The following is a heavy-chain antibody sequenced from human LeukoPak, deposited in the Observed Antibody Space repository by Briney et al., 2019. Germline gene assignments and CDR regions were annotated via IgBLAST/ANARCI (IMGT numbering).Heavy chain of an antibody. V-gene: IGHV4-39*01. CDR1: GGSISSSSYY. Sequence: SETLSLTCTVSGGSISSSSYYWGWIRQPPGTGLEWIWSIYSSGSTYYNPSLKSRVTISVDTSKNQFSLKLSSVTAADTALYYCARHEYSGYDYPYYFDYWGQGTLVTVSS. J-gene: IGHJ4*02. CDR3: ARHEYSGYDYPYYFDY. CDR2: IYSSGST. D-gene: IGHD5-12*01.